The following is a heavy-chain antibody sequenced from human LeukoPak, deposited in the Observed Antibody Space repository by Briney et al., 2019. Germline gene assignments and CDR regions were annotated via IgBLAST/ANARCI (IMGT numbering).Heavy chain of an antibody. J-gene: IGHJ4*02. CDR3: AKEGGAAAVAGLFVY. V-gene: IGHV3-23*01. CDR2: ISGSGGST. Sequence: PGGSLRLSCAASGFTFSSYAMSWVRQAPGKGLEWVSAISGSGGSTYYADSVKGRFTISRDNSKNTVYLQVNSLRAKDTAVYYCAKEGGAAAVAGLFVYWGQGSLVSVSS. D-gene: IGHD6-19*01. CDR1: GFTFSSYA.